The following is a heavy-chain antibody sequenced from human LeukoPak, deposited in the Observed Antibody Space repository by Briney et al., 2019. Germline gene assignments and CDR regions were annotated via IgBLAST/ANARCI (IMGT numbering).Heavy chain of an antibody. CDR3: AGGIAAAGSNDY. Sequence: PSETLSLTCAVYGGSFSGYYWSWIRQPPGKGLEWIGEINHSGSTNYNPSLKSRVTISVDTSKNQFSLKLSSVTAADTAVYYCAGGIAAAGSNDYWGQGTLVTGSS. J-gene: IGHJ4*02. CDR2: INHSGST. CDR1: GGSFSGYY. D-gene: IGHD6-13*01. V-gene: IGHV4-34*01.